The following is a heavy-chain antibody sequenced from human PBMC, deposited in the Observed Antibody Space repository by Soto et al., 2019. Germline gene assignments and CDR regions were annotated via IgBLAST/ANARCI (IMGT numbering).Heavy chain of an antibody. CDR2: ISYRGST. CDR3: ATLDITVTSYYFDH. V-gene: IGHV4-39*02. J-gene: IGHJ4*02. Sequence: QLQLQESGPGLVKPSETLSLTCTVSGGSISSSPHYWGWIRQPPGKGLEWLGGISYRGSTYYNPSRKSRVTISADTSKNSFSLKLSSVTAADTAVYYCATLDITVTSYYFDHWGQGTLITVSS. D-gene: IGHD4-17*01. CDR1: GGSISSSPHY.